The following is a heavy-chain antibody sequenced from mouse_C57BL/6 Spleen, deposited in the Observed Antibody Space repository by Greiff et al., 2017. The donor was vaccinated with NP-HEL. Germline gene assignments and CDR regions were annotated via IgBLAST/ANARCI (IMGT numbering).Heavy chain of an antibody. CDR1: GFSLSTFGMG. D-gene: IGHD1-1*01. CDR3: ARMEDSSHYYGSRGDY. V-gene: IGHV8-8*01. CDR2: IWWDDAK. Sequence: QVTLKVSGPGILQPSQTLSLTCSFSGFSLSTFGMGVGWIRQPSGKGLEWLAHIWWDDAKYYNPALKSRLTISKDTSKNQVFLKIANVDTADTATYYGARMEDSSHYYGSRGDYWGQGTTLTVSS. J-gene: IGHJ2*01.